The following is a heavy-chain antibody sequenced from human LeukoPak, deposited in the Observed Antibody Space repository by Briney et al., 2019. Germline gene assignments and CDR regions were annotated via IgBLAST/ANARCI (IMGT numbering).Heavy chain of an antibody. CDR1: GYTLTELS. J-gene: IGHJ6*04. Sequence: ASVNVSCTVSGYTLTELSMHWVRQAPGKGLEWMGGFDPEDGETIYAQKFQGRVTMTEDTSTDTAYMELSSLRSEDTAVYHCAGRAVVRSRSRDYYYYYGMDVWGKGTTVTVSS. CDR2: FDPEDGET. CDR3: AGRAVVRSRSRDYYYYYGMDV. D-gene: IGHD3-10*01. V-gene: IGHV1-24*01.